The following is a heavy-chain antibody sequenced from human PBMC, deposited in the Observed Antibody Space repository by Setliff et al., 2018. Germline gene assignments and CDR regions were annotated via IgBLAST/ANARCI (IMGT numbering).Heavy chain of an antibody. V-gene: IGHV1-2*02. CDR2: INPNRGGR. J-gene: IGHJ3*01. CDR1: GYIFRDYY. Sequence: WASVKVSCKASGYIFRDYYIHWVRQAPGQGLEWMGWINPNRGGREYAEAFQGRVTLTGDTSIRTAFMELSGLTTDDTAVYYCAGPFDVGPYPRPIDGLDLWGQGTRVTVSS. D-gene: IGHD3-9*01. CDR3: AGPFDVGPYPRPIDGLDL.